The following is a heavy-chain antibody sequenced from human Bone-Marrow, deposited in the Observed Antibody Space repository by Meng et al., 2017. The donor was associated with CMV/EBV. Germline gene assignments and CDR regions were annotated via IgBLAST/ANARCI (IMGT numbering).Heavy chain of an antibody. CDR2: INSDGSAT. CDR3: ARSRYNWNDEADAFDS. J-gene: IGHJ3*02. V-gene: IGHV3-74*01. Sequence: GGSLRLSCAASGFTFSSYWMHWVRQAPGKGLVWVSRINSDGSATSYADSVKGRFTISRDNAKNTLYLQMNSLRAEDTAVYYCARSRYNWNDEADAFDSWGQGTMVTVSS. D-gene: IGHD1-1*01. CDR1: GFTFSSYW.